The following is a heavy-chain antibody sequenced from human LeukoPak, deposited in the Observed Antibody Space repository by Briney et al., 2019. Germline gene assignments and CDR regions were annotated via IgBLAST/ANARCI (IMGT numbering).Heavy chain of an antibody. D-gene: IGHD3-10*01. CDR2: IYHSGST. V-gene: IGHV4-30-2*01. CDR3: ARASMVRGPLSFDY. J-gene: IGHJ4*02. CDR1: GGSISSGGYY. Sequence: SQTLSLTCTVSGGSISSGGYYWSWIRQPPGKGLEWIGYIYHSGSTNYNPSLKSRFTISVDTSKNQFSLKLSSVTAADTAVYYCARASMVRGPLSFDYWGQGTLVTVSS.